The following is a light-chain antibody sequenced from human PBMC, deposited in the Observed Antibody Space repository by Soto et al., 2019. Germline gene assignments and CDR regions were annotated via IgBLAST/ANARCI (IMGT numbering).Light chain of an antibody. J-gene: IGKJ5*01. V-gene: IGKV3D-15*01. CDR2: GAS. CDR1: QSVSSN. CDR3: QQYNNWPTIT. Sequence: EIVRTQSPATLSVSPGERATLSCRTSQSVSSNYLAWYQQKPCQAPRLLIYGASSRATGIPDRFSGSGSGTEFTLTISSLQSQDFAVYYCQQYNNWPTITFGQGTRLEIK.